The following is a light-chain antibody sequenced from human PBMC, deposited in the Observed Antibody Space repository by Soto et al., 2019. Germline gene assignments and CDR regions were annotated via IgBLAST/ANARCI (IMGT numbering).Light chain of an antibody. CDR1: QTINTN. CDR3: QQYNNWPYT. V-gene: IGKV3-15*01. Sequence: EIVMTQSPATLSVSPGERATLSCRASQTINTNLAWYQQKPGQAPRLLIYGASTRATGISTRFSGSGSGTEFTLTISSLQSEDFALYYCQQYNNWPYTFGQGTKLEIK. CDR2: GAS. J-gene: IGKJ2*01.